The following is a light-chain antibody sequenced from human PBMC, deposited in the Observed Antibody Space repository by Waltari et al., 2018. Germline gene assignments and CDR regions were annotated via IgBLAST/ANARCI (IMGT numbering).Light chain of an antibody. CDR1: RGHSSNI. CDR2: VNSDGSH. Sequence: QLVLTQSPSASASLGASVKLTCTLSRGHSSNIIARHHQPPEKGPRYLMKVNSDGSHSKGDEIPDRFSGSSSGAERYLTISSLQSEDEADYYCQTGGHGTWVFGGGTKLTVL. CDR3: QTGGHGTWV. V-gene: IGLV4-69*01. J-gene: IGLJ3*02.